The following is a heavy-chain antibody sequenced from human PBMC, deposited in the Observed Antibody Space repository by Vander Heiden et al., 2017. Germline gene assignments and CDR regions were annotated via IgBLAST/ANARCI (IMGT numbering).Heavy chain of an antibody. V-gene: IGHV1-69*01. D-gene: IGHD3-22*01. CDR1: GGTFSSYA. Sequence: QVQLVQSGAEVKKPGSSVKVSCTASGGTFSSYAISWVRQAPGQGLEWMGGIIPIFGTANYAQKFQGRVTITADESTSTAYMELSSLRSEDTAVYYCTRALRYYYDSSGYYWGYWCQGTLVTVSS. CDR3: TRALRYYYDSSGYYWGY. J-gene: IGHJ4*02. CDR2: IIPIFGTA.